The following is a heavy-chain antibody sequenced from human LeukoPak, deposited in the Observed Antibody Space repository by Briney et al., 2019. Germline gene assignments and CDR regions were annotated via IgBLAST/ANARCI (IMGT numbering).Heavy chain of an antibody. J-gene: IGHJ5*02. Sequence: SETLSLTXTVSGGSISNYYWSWIRQPPTKGLECIGYIYYSGSTNYNPSLKSRVTISVDTSKNQFSLKLGSVTAADTAVYYCARIIIGSGRSEGTNWFDPWGQGTLVTVSS. CDR1: GGSISNYY. V-gene: IGHV4-59*01. D-gene: IGHD6-19*01. CDR3: ARIIIGSGRSEGTNWFDP. CDR2: IYYSGST.